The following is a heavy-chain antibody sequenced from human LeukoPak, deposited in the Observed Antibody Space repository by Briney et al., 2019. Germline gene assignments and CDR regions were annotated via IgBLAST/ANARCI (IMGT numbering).Heavy chain of an antibody. J-gene: IGHJ3*02. CDR1: GASINSGSNY. D-gene: IGHD3-10*01. Sequence: SETLSLTCRVSGASINSGSNYWGWIRQPPGKTLEWIGSIYSSGSTYYNPSLKSRVTIMIDTPKNHFSLTLSSVTAADTAVYYCARSDGYGLVGIWGQGTMVTVSS. CDR2: IYSSGST. CDR3: ARSDGYGLVGI. V-gene: IGHV4-39*07.